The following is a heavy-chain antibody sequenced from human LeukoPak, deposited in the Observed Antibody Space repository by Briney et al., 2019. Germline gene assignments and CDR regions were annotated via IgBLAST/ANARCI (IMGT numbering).Heavy chain of an antibody. D-gene: IGHD1-26*01. CDR1: GFTFSDFA. CDR2: ISGNSGST. V-gene: IGHV3-23*01. J-gene: IGHJ4*02. CDR3: AKTMGAIDHDY. Sequence: GSLRLSCAASGFTFSDFAMTWVRQAPGKGLGWVSTISGNSGSTYYADSVKGRFTISRDNSKNTLYLQMNSLRAEDTALYYCAKTMGAIDHDYWGQGTLVTVSS.